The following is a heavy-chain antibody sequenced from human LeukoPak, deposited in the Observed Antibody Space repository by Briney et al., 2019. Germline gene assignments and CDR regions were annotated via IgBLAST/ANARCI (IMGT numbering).Heavy chain of an antibody. CDR2: ISGNGVTT. Sequence: QSGGSLRLSCAASGFSLSGDYIHWVRQAPGKGLEYVSAISGNGVTTHYTNSVKGRFTISRDNSKNTVYLQMGSLSTEDTAVYYCARDTNREQDIWGQGTTVTVSS. CDR3: ARDTNREQDI. J-gene: IGHJ6*02. CDR1: GFSLSGDY. V-gene: IGHV3-64*01. D-gene: IGHD3-3*01.